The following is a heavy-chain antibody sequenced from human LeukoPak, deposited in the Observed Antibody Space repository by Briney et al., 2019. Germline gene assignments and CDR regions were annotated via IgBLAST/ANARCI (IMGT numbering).Heavy chain of an antibody. CDR1: GYTFTGYY. V-gene: IGHV1-2*02. CDR2: INPNSGGT. CDR3: ARDRYLLGGYDWDY. Sequence: GASVKVSCKASGYTFTGYYMHWVRQAPGQGLEWMGWINPNSGGTNYAQKFQGRVTMTWDTSISTAYMELSRPRSDDTAVYYCARDRYLLGGYDWDYWGQGTLVTVSS. D-gene: IGHD5-12*01. J-gene: IGHJ4*02.